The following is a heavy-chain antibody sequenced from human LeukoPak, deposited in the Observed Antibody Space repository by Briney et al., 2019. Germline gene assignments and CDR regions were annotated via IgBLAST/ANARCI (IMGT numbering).Heavy chain of an antibody. D-gene: IGHD5-24*01. J-gene: IGHJ4*02. CDR2: INHSGST. CDR1: GGSFSGYY. V-gene: IGHV4-34*01. CDR3: ARESRDVETEGFDY. Sequence: SETLSLTCAVYGGSFSGYYWSWIRQPPGKGLEWIGEINHSGSTNYNPSLKSRVTISVDTSKNQFSLKLTSVTAADTAVYYCARESRDVETEGFDYWGQGTLVTVSS.